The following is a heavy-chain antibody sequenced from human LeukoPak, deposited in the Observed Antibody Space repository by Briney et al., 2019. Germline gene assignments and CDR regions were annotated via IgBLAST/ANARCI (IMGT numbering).Heavy chain of an antibody. D-gene: IGHD3-10*01. CDR3: ARGTITMVRGVELDY. CDR1: GYTFTSYN. V-gene: IGHV1-46*01. Sequence: PGASVKVSCKASGYTFTSYNMHWVRQAPGKGLEWMGIINPSGGSTSYAQKFQGRVTMTRDTSTSTVYMELSSLRSEDTAVYYCARGTITMVRGVELDYWGQGTLVTVSS. CDR2: INPSGGST. J-gene: IGHJ4*02.